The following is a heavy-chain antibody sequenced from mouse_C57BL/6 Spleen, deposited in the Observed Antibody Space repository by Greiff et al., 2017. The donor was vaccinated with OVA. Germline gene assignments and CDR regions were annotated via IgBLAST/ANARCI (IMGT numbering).Heavy chain of an antibody. CDR2: IYPGSGST. V-gene: IGHV1-55*01. CDR3: ARSSGGNYDPRVYFDV. CDR1: GYTFTSYW. Sequence: VQLQQPGAELVKPGASVKMSCKASGYTFTSYWITWVKQRPGQGLEWIGDIYPGSGSTNYNEKFKSKATLTVDTSSSTAYMQLSSLTSEDSAVYYCARSSGGNYDPRVYFDVWGTGTTVTVSS. J-gene: IGHJ1*03. D-gene: IGHD2-3*01.